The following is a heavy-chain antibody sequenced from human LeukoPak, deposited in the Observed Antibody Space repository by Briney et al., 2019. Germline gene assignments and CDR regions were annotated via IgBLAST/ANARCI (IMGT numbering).Heavy chain of an antibody. V-gene: IGHV4-39*01. J-gene: IGHJ4*02. Sequence: PSETLSLTCTVSGGSISSSSYYWGWIRQPPGKGLEWIGSIYYSGSTYYNPSLKSRVTISVDTSKNQFSLKLSSVTAADTAVYYCARLTPPLLITHWGQGTLVTVSS. CDR1: GGSISSSSYY. CDR2: IYYSGST. D-gene: IGHD3-22*01. CDR3: ARLTPPLLITH.